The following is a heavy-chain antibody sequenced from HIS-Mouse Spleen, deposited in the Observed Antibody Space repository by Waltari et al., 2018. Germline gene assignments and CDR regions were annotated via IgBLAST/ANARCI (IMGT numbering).Heavy chain of an antibody. V-gene: IGHV2-70*15. CDR2: IDWDDDK. CDR3: ARIAEGYSSGWYAFEY. D-gene: IGHD6-19*01. J-gene: IGHJ4*02. CDR1: GFSLSTSGMC. Sequence: QVTLRESGPALVKPTQTLTLTCTFSGFSLSTSGMCVSWIRHPPGKALEWLSRIDWDDDKYYSTSLKTRLTISKDNSQNQVVLTMTNMDPVDTATYYCARIAEGYSSGWYAFEYWGPGTLVTVSS.